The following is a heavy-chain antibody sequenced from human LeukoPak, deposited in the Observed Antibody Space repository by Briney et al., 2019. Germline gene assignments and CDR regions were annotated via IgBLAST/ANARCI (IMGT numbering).Heavy chain of an antibody. CDR3: ARLRGNYFPDF. CDR1: GGSLSGYY. J-gene: IGHJ4*02. V-gene: IGHV4-59*01. D-gene: IGHD2/OR15-2a*01. Sequence: SETLSLTCTVSGGSLSGYYWTWIRQPPGKTQEWIAYIFYTGTTNYNPSLESRVTISVDTSRNQFSLRLRSVAAADTAVYYCARLRGNYFPDFWGQGTLVTVSS. CDR2: IFYTGTT.